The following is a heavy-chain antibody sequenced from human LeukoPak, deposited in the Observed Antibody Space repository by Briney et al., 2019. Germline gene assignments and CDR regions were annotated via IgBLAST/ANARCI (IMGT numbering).Heavy chain of an antibody. CDR2: ISSSSSYI. D-gene: IGHD2-21*02. Sequence: GVLRLSCAASGFTFSSYSMNWVRQAPGKGLEWVSSISSSSSYIYYADSVKGRFTIYRDNSKNVLYLQMNSLRADDTAVYYCAKTLWGLTLLSSDHWGQGTLVTVSS. V-gene: IGHV3-21*04. J-gene: IGHJ4*02. CDR1: GFTFSSYS. CDR3: AKTLWGLTLLSSDH.